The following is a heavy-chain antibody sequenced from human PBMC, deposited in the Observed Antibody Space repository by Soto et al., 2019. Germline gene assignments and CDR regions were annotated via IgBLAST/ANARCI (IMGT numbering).Heavy chain of an antibody. D-gene: IGHD3-10*01. CDR1: GDSIGNFY. Sequence: SETLSLTCAISGDSIGNFYWSWIRQPAGKGLESLGRLSASGRTNYSPSLQSRVTMSLDRSKNRFSLRLTSVSAADTAVYYCARAQFYSGSGRYNNLMFDPWGQGIQVTVSS. CDR2: LSASGRT. CDR3: ARAQFYSGSGRYNNLMFDP. V-gene: IGHV4-4*07. J-gene: IGHJ5*02.